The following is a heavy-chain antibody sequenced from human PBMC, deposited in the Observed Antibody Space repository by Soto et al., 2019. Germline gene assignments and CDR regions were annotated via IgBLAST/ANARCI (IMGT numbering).Heavy chain of an antibody. CDR3: ANDCSGGSCYLN. J-gene: IGHJ4*02. CDR2: ISGSGGST. D-gene: IGHD2-15*01. Sequence: PGGSLRLSCAASGFTFSSYAMSWVRQAPGKGLEWVSAISGSGGSTYYADSVKGRFTISRDNSKNTLYLQMNSLRAEDTAVYYCANDCSGGSCYLNWGRGTLVTVSS. V-gene: IGHV3-23*01. CDR1: GFTFSSYA.